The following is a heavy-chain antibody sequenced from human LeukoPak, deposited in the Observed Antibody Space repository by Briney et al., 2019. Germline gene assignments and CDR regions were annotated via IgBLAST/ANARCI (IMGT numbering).Heavy chain of an antibody. Sequence: SETLSLTCTVSGGSISSYYWSWVRQPPGKGLEWIGYIYYSGSTNYNPSLKSRGTISVDTSKNQFSLKLSSVTAADTAVYYCARVGDIVATIWGQGTLVTVSS. D-gene: IGHD5-12*01. CDR2: IYYSGST. CDR1: GGSISSYY. V-gene: IGHV4-59*01. J-gene: IGHJ4*02. CDR3: ARVGDIVATI.